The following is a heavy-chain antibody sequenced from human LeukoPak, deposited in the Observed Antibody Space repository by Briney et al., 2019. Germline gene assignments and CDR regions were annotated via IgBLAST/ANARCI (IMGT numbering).Heavy chain of an antibody. J-gene: IGHJ3*02. CDR1: GASISSSNW. V-gene: IGHV4-4*02. CDR3: ARLDYFLGIAARPDAFDI. CDR2: IYHSGST. D-gene: IGHD6-6*01. Sequence: SGTLSLTCAVSGASISSSNWWSWVRQPPGKGLEWIGEIYHSGSTNYNPSLKSRVTISVDNSKNQFSLKLSSVTAADTAVYYCARLDYFLGIAARPDAFDIWGQGTMVTVSS.